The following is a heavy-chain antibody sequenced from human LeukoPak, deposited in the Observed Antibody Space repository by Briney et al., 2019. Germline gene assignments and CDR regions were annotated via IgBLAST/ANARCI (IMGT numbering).Heavy chain of an antibody. CDR3: ARVDCSSTSCYYYYYYGMDV. J-gene: IGHJ6*02. D-gene: IGHD2-2*01. V-gene: IGHV1-18*01. CDR2: ISAHNGNT. Sequence: ASVKVSCKASGYTFTSYGISWVRQAPGQGLEWMGWISAHNGNTNYAQKLQGRVTMTTDTSTSTAYMELRSLRSDDTAVYYCARVDCSSTSCYYYYYYGMDVWGQGTTVTVSS. CDR1: GYTFTSYG.